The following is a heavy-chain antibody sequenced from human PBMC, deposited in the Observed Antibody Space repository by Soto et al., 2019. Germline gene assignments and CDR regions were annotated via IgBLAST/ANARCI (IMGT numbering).Heavy chain of an antibody. CDR2: IIPIFGTA. CDR3: ARATLFYYESYGYHPDRFDP. CDR1: GGTFSSYA. Sequence: ASVKVSCKASGGTFSSYAISWVRQAPGQGLEWMGGIIPIFGTANYAQKFQGRVTITADESTSTAYMELSSLRFEDTAVYYCARATLFYYESYGYHPDRFDPWTRRTLVTVSA. D-gene: IGHD3-22*01. V-gene: IGHV1-69*13. J-gene: IGHJ5*02.